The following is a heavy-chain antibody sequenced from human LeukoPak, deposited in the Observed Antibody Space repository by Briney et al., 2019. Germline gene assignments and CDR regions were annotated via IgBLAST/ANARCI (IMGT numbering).Heavy chain of an antibody. J-gene: IGHJ2*01. CDR2: IYTSGGT. D-gene: IGHD6-13*01. CDR3: ARREQYTAAVGTGWYFDL. CDR1: GGSISSYY. Sequence: NPSETLSLTCTVSGGSISSYYWSWIRKPAGKGLEWIGRIYTSGGTNYNPSLKSRVTMSVDTSKNQFSLKLSSVTAADTAVYYCARREQYTAAVGTGWYFDLWGRGTLVTVSS. V-gene: IGHV4-4*07.